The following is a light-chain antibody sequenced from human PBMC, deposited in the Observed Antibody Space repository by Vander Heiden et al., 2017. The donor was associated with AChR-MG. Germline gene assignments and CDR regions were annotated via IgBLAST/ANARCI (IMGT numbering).Light chain of an antibody. Sequence: DIVMTQSPVSLAVSLGERATINCRSSQTVLYTSNNNNYLAGYQQKPGQPPRLLIYWASTRESGVPDRFSGSGSGTDFTLTISSLQAEDVAIYYCQQYSSIPSTFGQGTKLEIK. CDR3: QQYSSIPST. J-gene: IGKJ2*01. CDR2: WAS. CDR1: QTVLYTSNNNNY. V-gene: IGKV4-1*01.